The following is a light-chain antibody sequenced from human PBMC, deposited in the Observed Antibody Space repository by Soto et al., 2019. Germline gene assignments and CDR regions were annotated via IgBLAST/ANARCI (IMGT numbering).Light chain of an antibody. Sequence: QSALTQPPSASGSPGQSVTISCTGTSSDIGRYNDVSWYQHHPGRAPKLILYEVIKRASGVPDRFSGSKSGNTASLTVAGLQAEDEGDYYCSEITNTENSYVFGSGTKLTVL. V-gene: IGLV2-8*01. CDR3: SEITNTENSYV. J-gene: IGLJ1*01. CDR2: EVI. CDR1: SSDIGRYND.